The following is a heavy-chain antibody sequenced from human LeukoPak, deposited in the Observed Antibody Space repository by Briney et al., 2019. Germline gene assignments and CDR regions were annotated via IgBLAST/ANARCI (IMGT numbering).Heavy chain of an antibody. Sequence: ASVKVSCKPSGYPLIGYYLHWVRQAPGQGLEWMGWINPNSGDTKYAQKFQGRVTMTRDMSVSTAYMEISRLKSDDTAVYYCARPSTSRYPNAFDIWGQGTVVTVSS. J-gene: IGHJ3*02. CDR1: GYPLIGYY. V-gene: IGHV1-2*02. CDR3: ARPSTSRYPNAFDI. D-gene: IGHD6-13*01. CDR2: INPNSGDT.